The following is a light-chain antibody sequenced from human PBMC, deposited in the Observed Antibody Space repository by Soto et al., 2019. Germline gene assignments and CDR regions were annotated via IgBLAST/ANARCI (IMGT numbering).Light chain of an antibody. CDR3: GTWDSSLSAPCV. CDR2: DNN. J-gene: IGLJ2*01. CDR1: SSNIGNNY. V-gene: IGLV1-51*01. Sequence: QSVLTQPPSVSAAPGQKVTISCSGSSSNIGNNYVSWYQQLPGTAPKLLIYDNNKRPSGIPDRFSGSKSGTSATLGITGLQTGDEADYYCGTWDSSLSAPCVFGGGTKVTVL.